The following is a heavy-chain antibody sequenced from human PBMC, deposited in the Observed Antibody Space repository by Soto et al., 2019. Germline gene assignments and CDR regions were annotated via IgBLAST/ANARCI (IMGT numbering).Heavy chain of an antibody. J-gene: IGHJ4*02. D-gene: IGHD3-16*02. Sequence: GASVKVSCKVSGYTLTELSMHWVRQAPGKGLEWMGGFDPEDGETIYAQKFQGRVTMTEDTSTDTAYMELSSLRSEDTAVYYCASFRDYIWGSYRQYYFDYWGQGTLVTVSS. CDR1: GYTLTELS. CDR2: FDPEDGET. CDR3: ASFRDYIWGSYRQYYFDY. V-gene: IGHV1-24*01.